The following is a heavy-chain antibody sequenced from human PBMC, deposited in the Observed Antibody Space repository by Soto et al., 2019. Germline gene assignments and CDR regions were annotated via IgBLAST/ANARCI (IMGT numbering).Heavy chain of an antibody. CDR2: IIPILGIA. V-gene: IGHV1-69*08. CDR1: GGTFSSYT. CDR3: ARDLSRRTGTTFEL. Sequence: QVQLVQSGAEVKKPGSSVKVSCKASGGTFSSYTISWVRQAPGQGLEWMGRIIPILGIANYAQKFQGRVTITADKSTSTAYMELSTLRSEDTAVYYCARDLSRRTGTTFELWGQGTLVTVSS. D-gene: IGHD1-7*01. J-gene: IGHJ4*02.